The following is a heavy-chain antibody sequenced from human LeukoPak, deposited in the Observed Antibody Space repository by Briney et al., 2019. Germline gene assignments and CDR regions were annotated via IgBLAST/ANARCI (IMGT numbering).Heavy chain of an antibody. CDR2: IYYSGST. V-gene: IGHV4-31*03. J-gene: IGHJ4*02. CDR3: ARKSGRTATGAIDY. Sequence: SETLSLTCTVSGGSISSGGYYWSWIRQHPGKGPEWIGYIYYSGSTYYNPSLKSRVTISVDTSKNQFSLKLSSVTAADTAVYYCARKSGRTATGAIDYWGQGTLVTVSS. D-gene: IGHD6-25*01. CDR1: GGSISSGGYY.